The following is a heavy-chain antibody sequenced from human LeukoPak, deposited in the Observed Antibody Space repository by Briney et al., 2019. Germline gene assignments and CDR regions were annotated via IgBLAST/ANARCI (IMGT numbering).Heavy chain of an antibody. D-gene: IGHD6-13*01. CDR1: GYTFTSYG. CDR3: ARVYSSSWYAVSSDY. J-gene: IGHJ4*02. V-gene: IGHV1-18*01. CDR2: ISAYNGNT. Sequence: GASVKVSCKASGYTFTSYGISWVRQAPGQGLEWMGWISAYNGNTNYAQKLQGRVTMTTDTSTSTAYMELRSLRSDDTAVYYCARVYSSSWYAVSSDYWGQGTLVTVSS.